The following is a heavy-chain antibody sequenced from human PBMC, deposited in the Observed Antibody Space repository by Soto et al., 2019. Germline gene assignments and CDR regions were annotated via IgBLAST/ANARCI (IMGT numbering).Heavy chain of an antibody. CDR2: IYPGDSDT. Sequence: PGESLKISCKGSGYSFTSYWIGWVRQMPGKGLEWMGIIYPGDSDTRYSPSFQGQVTISADKSISTAYLQWSSLKASDTATYYCARPGPYSRCLNWFDPWGQGTLVTVSS. D-gene: IGHD6-13*01. V-gene: IGHV5-51*01. CDR1: GYSFTSYW. CDR3: ARPGPYSRCLNWFDP. J-gene: IGHJ5*02.